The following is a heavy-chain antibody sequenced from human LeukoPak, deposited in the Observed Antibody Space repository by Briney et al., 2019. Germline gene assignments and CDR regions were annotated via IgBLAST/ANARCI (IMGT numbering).Heavy chain of an antibody. D-gene: IGHD5-18*01. CDR1: GYTFTSYY. CDR2: INPSGGST. CDR3: AASPFTAMVYY. J-gene: IGHJ4*02. Sequence: ASVKVSCKASGYTFTSYYMHWVRQAPGQGLEWMGIINPSGGSTSYAQKFQGRVTMTRETSTSTVYMELSSLRSEDTAVYYCAASPFTAMVYYWGQGTLVTVSS. V-gene: IGHV1-46*01.